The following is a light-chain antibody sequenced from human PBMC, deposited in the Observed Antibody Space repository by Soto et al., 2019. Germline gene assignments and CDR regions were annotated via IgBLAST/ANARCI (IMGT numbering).Light chain of an antibody. CDR2: DVS. Sequence: QSALPQPRSVSGSPGQSVTISCTGTSSNVGGYNYVSWYQQHPGKAPKLIIYDVSKWPSGVPDRFSGSKSGNTASLTISGLQAEDEAGYYCCSYAGYNTYVFGTGTKVTVL. V-gene: IGLV2-11*01. CDR1: SSNVGGYNY. CDR3: CSYAGYNTYV. J-gene: IGLJ1*01.